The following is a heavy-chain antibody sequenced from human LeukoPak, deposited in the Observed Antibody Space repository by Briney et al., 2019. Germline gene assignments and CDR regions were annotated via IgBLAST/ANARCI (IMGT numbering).Heavy chain of an antibody. D-gene: IGHD4-11*01. CDR2: ISYDGSDK. Sequence: GGSLRLSCVAFGFTFCSNAMFWVAQAPGQGVEWVLVISYDGSDKYYASSVKGRFTNARDNTKKPAYLQKNSLRSEDTAGYYSAKDLRAYRDQRAFWGRGTLVTVSS. CDR1: GFTFCSNA. CDR3: AKDLRAYRDQRAF. J-gene: IGHJ4*02. V-gene: IGHV3-30*18.